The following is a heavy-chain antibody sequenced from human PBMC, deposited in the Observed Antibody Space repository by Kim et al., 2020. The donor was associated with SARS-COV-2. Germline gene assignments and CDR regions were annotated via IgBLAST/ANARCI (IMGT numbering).Heavy chain of an antibody. V-gene: IGHV1-3*01. CDR3: ARSSYGSGSYYKSGVYWFDP. CDR2: INAGNGNT. J-gene: IGHJ5*02. CDR1: GYTFTSYA. D-gene: IGHD3-10*01. Sequence: ASVKVSCKASGYTFTSYAMHWVRQAPGQRLEWMGWINAGNGNTKYSQKFQGRVTITRDTSASTAYMELSSLRSEDTAVYYCARSSYGSGSYYKSGVYWFDPWGQGTLVTVSS.